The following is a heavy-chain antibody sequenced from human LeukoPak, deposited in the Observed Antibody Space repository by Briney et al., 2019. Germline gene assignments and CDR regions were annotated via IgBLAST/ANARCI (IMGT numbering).Heavy chain of an antibody. CDR1: GGSFSGYY. J-gene: IGHJ6*04. D-gene: IGHD2-21*02. Sequence: PSETLSLTCAVYGGSFSGYYWSWIRRPPGKGLEWIGEINHSENTNYNPSLKSRVAISVDTSKNQFSLKLSSVTAADTSVYYCARGFAYCGGDCYSPWGLDVWGKGTTVTVSS. V-gene: IGHV4-34*01. CDR2: INHSENT. CDR3: ARGFAYCGGDCYSPWGLDV.